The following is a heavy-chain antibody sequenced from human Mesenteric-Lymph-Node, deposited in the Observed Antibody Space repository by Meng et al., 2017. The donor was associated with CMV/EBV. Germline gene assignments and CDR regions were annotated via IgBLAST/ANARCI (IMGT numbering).Heavy chain of an antibody. V-gene: IGHV1-8*02. Sequence: QEQLVQSGAEGKKPGASVKVSCKASGYTFTSFDINWVRQATGQGPEWMGWMNPNSGNTGYAQKFQGRVTLTRDTSISTAYMELSSLRSEDTAVYYCARGPFYSSGFPDCWGQGTLVTVSS. CDR1: GYTFTSFD. CDR2: MNPNSGNT. J-gene: IGHJ4*02. D-gene: IGHD6-19*01. CDR3: ARGPFYSSGFPDC.